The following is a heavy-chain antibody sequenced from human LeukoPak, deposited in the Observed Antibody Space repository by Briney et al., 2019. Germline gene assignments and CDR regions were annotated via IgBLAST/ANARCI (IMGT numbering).Heavy chain of an antibody. CDR2: IYYSGST. CDR3: ARASRDGYNLFDY. CDR1: GVSISSYY. J-gene: IGHJ4*02. D-gene: IGHD5-24*01. Sequence: SETLSLTCTVSGVSISSYYWSWIRQPPGKGLEWIGYIYYSGSTNYNPSLKSRVTISVDTSKNQFSLKLSSVTAADTAVYYCARASRDGYNLFDYWGQGTLVTVSS. V-gene: IGHV4-59*01.